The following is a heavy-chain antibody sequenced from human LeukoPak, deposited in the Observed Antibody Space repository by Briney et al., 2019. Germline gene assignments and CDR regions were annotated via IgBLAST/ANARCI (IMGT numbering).Heavy chain of an antibody. CDR2: INHSGST. D-gene: IGHD3-10*01. J-gene: IGHJ4*02. Sequence: QPPGXXLEWIGEINHSGSTNYNPSLKSRVTISVDTSKNQFSLKLSSVTAADTAVYYCARSWFGEFFWGQGTLVTVFS. CDR3: ARSWFGEFF. V-gene: IGHV4-34*01.